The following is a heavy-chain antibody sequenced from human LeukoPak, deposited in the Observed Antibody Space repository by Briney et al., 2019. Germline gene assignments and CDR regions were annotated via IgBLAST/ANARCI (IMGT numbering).Heavy chain of an antibody. J-gene: IGHJ5*01. CDR3: ASEYSSGWFDS. V-gene: IGHV3-7*03. CDR1: GFTFSYYW. D-gene: IGHD6-19*01. CDR2: IMQDGSET. Sequence: GGSLRLSCAASGFTFSYYWMSWVRQAPGRGLEWVANIMQDGSETYYVDSVKGRFTISRDNVKNSLYLQMNSLRAEDTAVYYCASEYSSGWFDSWGQGTLVTVSS.